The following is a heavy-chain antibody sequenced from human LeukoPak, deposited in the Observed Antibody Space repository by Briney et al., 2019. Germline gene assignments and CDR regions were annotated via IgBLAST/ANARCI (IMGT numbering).Heavy chain of an antibody. V-gene: IGHV3-33*01. Sequence: GGSLRLSCAASGFTFGSYGMHWVRQAPGKGLEWVTVIWYDGSNKYYADSVKGRFTISRDNSKDTLYLQMNSLRAEDTAVYYCARARHGILTGYYLDYWGQGTLVTVS. CDR3: ARARHGILTGYYLDY. J-gene: IGHJ4*02. D-gene: IGHD3-9*01. CDR1: GFTFGSYG. CDR2: IWYDGSNK.